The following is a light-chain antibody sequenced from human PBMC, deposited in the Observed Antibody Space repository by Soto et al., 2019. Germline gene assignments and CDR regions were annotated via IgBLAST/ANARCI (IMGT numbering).Light chain of an antibody. CDR2: RNN. CDR1: SSNIGSNY. Sequence: QSVLTQPPSASGTPGQRVTISCSGSSSNIGSNYVYWYQQLPGTAPNLLIYRNNQRPSGVPDRFSGSKSGASASLAISGLLSEDEADYYCAAWDDSLSGLWVFGGGTQLTVL. V-gene: IGLV1-47*01. CDR3: AAWDDSLSGLWV. J-gene: IGLJ3*02.